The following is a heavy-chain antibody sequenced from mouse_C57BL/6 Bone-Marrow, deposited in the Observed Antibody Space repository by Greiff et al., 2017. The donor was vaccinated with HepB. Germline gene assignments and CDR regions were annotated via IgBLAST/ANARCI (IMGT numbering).Heavy chain of an antibody. D-gene: IGHD1-1*01. V-gene: IGHV1-81*01. J-gene: IGHJ2*01. CDR3: ARADYYGSSFYFDY. CDR2: IYPRSGNT. Sequence: QVQLQQSGAELARPGASVKLSCKASGYTFTSYGISWVKQRTGQGLEWIGEIYPRSGNTYYNEKFKGKATLTADKSSSTAYMELRSLTSEDAAVYLCARADYYGSSFYFDYWGQGTTLTVSS. CDR1: GYTFTSYG.